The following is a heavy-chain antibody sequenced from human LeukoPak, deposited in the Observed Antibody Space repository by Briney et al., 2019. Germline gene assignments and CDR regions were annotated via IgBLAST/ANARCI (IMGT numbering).Heavy chain of an antibody. D-gene: IGHD2-2*01. J-gene: IGHJ4*02. CDR2: ISNST. V-gene: IGHV3-23*01. CDR1: GFTFSSYA. Sequence: GGSLRLSCAASGFTFSSYAMSWVRQAPGKGLEWVSTISNSTYYADSVKGRFTISRDNSKNTLYLQMNSLRAEDTAVYYCAKRYCSSTSCYAGSYYFDYWGQGTLVTVSS. CDR3: AKRYCSSTSCYAGSYYFDY.